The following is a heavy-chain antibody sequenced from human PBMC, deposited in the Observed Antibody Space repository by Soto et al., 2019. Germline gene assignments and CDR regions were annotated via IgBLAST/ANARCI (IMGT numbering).Heavy chain of an antibody. J-gene: IGHJ4*02. D-gene: IGHD2-8*02. CDR2: VYFSGST. CDR1: VDSISNYH. Sequence: PSETLSLTCTVSVDSISNYHWSWIRQPPGKGLEWIGYVYFSGSTHYNPSLKSRVTISLDTSKSQFSLRLNSVTAADTAVYYCAREGAWSGDTGLDEWGQGTLVTVYS. CDR3: AREGAWSGDTGLDE. V-gene: IGHV4-59*01.